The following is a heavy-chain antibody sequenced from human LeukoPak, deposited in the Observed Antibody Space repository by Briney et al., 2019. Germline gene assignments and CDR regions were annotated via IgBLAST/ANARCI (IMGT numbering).Heavy chain of an antibody. J-gene: IGHJ4*02. Sequence: GGSLRLSCAASGFTFSSYAMHWVRQAPGKGLEWVTIISYDGSNKYYADSVKGRFTISRDNSKNTLYLQMNSLRAEDTAVYYCAREYPIAAAGTPYWGQGTLVTVSS. CDR3: AREYPIAAAGTPY. D-gene: IGHD6-13*01. V-gene: IGHV3-30*04. CDR2: ISYDGSNK. CDR1: GFTFSSYA.